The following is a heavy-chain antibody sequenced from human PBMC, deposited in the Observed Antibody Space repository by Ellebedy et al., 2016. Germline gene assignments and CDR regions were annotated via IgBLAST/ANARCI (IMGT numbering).Heavy chain of an antibody. V-gene: IGHV3-23*01. Sequence: GESLKISXAASGFTFSSSAMTWVRQAPGKGLEWVSGISGSGGGTDYADSVKGRFTISRDNSKNTLYLQMSSLRAEDAALYYCARRYSYAFDDWGQGTLVTVSS. CDR2: ISGSGGGT. J-gene: IGHJ4*02. CDR3: ARRYSYAFDD. D-gene: IGHD5-18*01. CDR1: GFTFSSSA.